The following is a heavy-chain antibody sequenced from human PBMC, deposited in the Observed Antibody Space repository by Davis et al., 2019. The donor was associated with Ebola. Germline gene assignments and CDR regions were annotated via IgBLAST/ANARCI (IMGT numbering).Heavy chain of an antibody. J-gene: IGHJ4*02. D-gene: IGHD2-21*01. V-gene: IGHV3-7*01. Sequence: ESLKLSCAASGFTFSRYSMNWVRQAPGKGLEWVANIKQDGSEKYYVDSVKGRFTISRDNAKNSLYLQMNSLRAEDTAVYYCARDVVVIDYWGQGTLVTVSS. CDR3: ARDVVVIDY. CDR2: IKQDGSEK. CDR1: GFTFSRYS.